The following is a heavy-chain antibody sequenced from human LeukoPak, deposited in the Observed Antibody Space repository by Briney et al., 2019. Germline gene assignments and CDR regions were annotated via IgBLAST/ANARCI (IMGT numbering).Heavy chain of an antibody. CDR2: IDPSDSYT. CDR3: ARRLYSGDEAYDY. J-gene: IGHJ4*02. CDR1: GYIFTSYW. Sequence: GEPLRISCKASGYIFTSYWINWVRQTPGKGLEWMGRIDPSDSYTKYSPSFQVHVTISADKSISTAYLQWSSVKASDTAMYYCARRLYSGDEAYDYWGQGTLVTVSS. V-gene: IGHV5-10-1*01. D-gene: IGHD5-12*01.